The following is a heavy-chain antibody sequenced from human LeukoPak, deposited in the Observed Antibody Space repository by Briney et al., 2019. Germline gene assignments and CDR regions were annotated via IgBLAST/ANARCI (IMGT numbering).Heavy chain of an antibody. CDR2: SYISSRGATI. CDR3: ARENTKDALDL. CDR1: GFTFSSYE. Sequence: GGSLRLSCAASGFTFSSYEMNWVRQAPGRGLEWISYSYISSRGATIFYADSVKGRFTISRDNAKNSLYLQMNSLRAEDTAVYFCARENTKDALDLWGQGTMVTASS. J-gene: IGHJ3*01. D-gene: IGHD2-2*01. V-gene: IGHV3-48*03.